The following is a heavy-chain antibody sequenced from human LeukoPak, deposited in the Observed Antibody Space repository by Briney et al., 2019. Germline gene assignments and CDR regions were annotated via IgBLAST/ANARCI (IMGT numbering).Heavy chain of an antibody. J-gene: IGHJ4*02. V-gene: IGHV1-18*01. Sequence: ASVKVSCKASGYTFTNYGISWVRQAPGQGLEWMGWISAYSGYTHYAQKIQGRVTVTSEASTSTAYMELRSLTSYDTAVYYCARDAVSTTTAGGIDYWGQGTLVTVSS. D-gene: IGHD5/OR15-5a*01. CDR1: GYTFTNYG. CDR3: ARDAVSTTTAGGIDY. CDR2: ISAYSGYT.